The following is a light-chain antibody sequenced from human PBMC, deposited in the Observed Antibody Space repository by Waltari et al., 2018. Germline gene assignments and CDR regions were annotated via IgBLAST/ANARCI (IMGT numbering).Light chain of an antibody. Sequence: QSALTQPASVSGSPGQSITISCRGLASAAGASESVSWHQHHPDKAPQVIIYDVTHRPSGVSDRFSASKSANTASLTISRLQPGDEADYYCSSQTLDGLVLFGGGTRLTVL. CDR2: DVT. V-gene: IGLV2-14*03. CDR3: SSQTLDGLVL. J-gene: IGLJ2*01. CDR1: ASAAGASES.